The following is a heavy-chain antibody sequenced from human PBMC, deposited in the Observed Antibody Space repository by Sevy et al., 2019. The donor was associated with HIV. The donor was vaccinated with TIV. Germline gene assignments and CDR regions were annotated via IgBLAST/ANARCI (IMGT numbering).Heavy chain of an antibody. J-gene: IGHJ4*02. V-gene: IGHV3-33*01. CDR1: GFIFSNYV. Sequence: GGSLRLSCAASGFIFSNYVMHWVRQAPGKGLEWVAVIWYDGNNKYYADSVKGRFTISRDNFKDTLYLQMNSLRAEDTGVYYCTRDIYIDYGDYTPPPEYYFDYWGQGTLVTVSS. CDR2: IWYDGNNK. D-gene: IGHD4-17*01. CDR3: TRDIYIDYGDYTPPPEYYFDY.